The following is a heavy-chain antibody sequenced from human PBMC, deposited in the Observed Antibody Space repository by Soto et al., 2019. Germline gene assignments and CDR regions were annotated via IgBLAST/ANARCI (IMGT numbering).Heavy chain of an antibody. J-gene: IGHJ6*02. V-gene: IGHV6-1*01. Sequence: QALSLTFAISGDSVSSNSAACNLIRHSPSRGLEWLGRTYYRSKWYNDYAVSVKSRITINPDTSKNQFSLQLNSVTPEDTAVYYCARVGSGWYKVGYYYGMDVWGQGTTVTVSS. CDR3: ARVGSGWYKVGYYYGMDV. CDR2: TYYRSKWYN. CDR1: GDSVSSNSAA. D-gene: IGHD6-19*01.